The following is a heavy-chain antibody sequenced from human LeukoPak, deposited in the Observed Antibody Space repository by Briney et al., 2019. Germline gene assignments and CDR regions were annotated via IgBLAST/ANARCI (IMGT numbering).Heavy chain of an antibody. Sequence: GASVKVSCKASGYTFTSYGISWVRQAPGQGLEWMGWINPYNGNTIYALKLQGRVTVTTDTSTSTAYMELRSLRSDDTAVYYCARDVPLVGVPAVGSHRPYWGQGTLVTVSS. D-gene: IGHD2-2*01. V-gene: IGHV1-18*01. CDR2: INPYNGNT. CDR1: GYTFTSYG. J-gene: IGHJ4*02. CDR3: ARDVPLVGVPAVGSHRPY.